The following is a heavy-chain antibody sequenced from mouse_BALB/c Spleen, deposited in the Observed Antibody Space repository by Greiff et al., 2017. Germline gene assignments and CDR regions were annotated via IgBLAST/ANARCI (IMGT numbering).Heavy chain of an antibody. V-gene: IGHV14-3*02. CDR2: IDPANGNT. J-gene: IGHJ3*01. CDR3: APFYYDYDAAY. Sequence: VQLQQSGAELVKPGASVKLSCKASGFNIKDTYMHWVKQRPEQGLEWIGRIDPANGNTKYDPKFQGKATITADTSSNTAYLQLSSLTSEDTAVYYCAPFYYDYDAAYWGQGTLVTVSA. CDR1: GFNIKDTY. D-gene: IGHD2-4*01.